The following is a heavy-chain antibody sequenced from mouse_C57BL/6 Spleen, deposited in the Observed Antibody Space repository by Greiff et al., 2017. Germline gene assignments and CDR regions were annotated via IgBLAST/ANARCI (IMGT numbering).Heavy chain of an antibody. J-gene: IGHJ1*03. D-gene: IGHD1-1*01. Sequence: EVQLQQSGAELVRPGASVKLSCTASGFNIKDYYMHWVKQRPEQGLEWIGRIDPEDGDTEYAPKFQGKATMTADTSSNTVYLQLSSLTSEDTAVYYCTTERYYGSSSPWYFDVWGTGTTVTVSS. CDR1: GFNIKDYY. V-gene: IGHV14-1*01. CDR2: IDPEDGDT. CDR3: TTERYYGSSSPWYFDV.